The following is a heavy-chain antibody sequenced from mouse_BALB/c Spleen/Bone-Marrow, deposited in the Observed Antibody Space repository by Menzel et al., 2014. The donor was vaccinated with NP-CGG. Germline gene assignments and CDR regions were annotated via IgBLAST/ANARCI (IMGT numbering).Heavy chain of an antibody. V-gene: IGHV1S56*01. CDR2: IFPGDSTT. J-gene: IGHJ1*01. CDR3: VRSRLRDWYFDV. Sequence: VKVVESGVELVKPGASVKLSCKASGNTFTSYDINWVRRRPEQGLEWIGWIFPGDSTTKYNEKFKGKATLSTDKSSSTVHMQLSRLTSEDSAVYFCVRSRLRDWYFDVWGAGTTVTISS. D-gene: IGHD1-2*01. CDR1: GNTFTSYD.